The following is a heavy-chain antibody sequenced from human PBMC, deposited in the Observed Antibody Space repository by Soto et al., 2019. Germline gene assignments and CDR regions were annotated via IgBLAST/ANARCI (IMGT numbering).Heavy chain of an antibody. CDR1: GGSISSGGYS. CDR2: IYHSGST. V-gene: IGHV4-30-2*01. J-gene: IGHJ4*02. CDR3: ARALSHYDILTGYLPSYFDY. D-gene: IGHD3-9*01. Sequence: SETLSLTCAVSGGSISSGGYSWSWIRQPPGKGLEWIGYIYHSGSTYYNPSLKSRVTISVDRSKNQFSLKLSSVTAADTAVYYCARALSHYDILTGYLPSYFDYWGQGTLVTVSS.